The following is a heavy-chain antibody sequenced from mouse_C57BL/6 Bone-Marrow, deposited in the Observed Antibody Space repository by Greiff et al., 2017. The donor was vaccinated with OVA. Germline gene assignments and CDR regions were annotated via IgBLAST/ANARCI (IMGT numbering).Heavy chain of an antibody. Sequence: QVQLQQPGAELVKPGTSVKLSCKASGYTSTSYWMQWVKQRPGQGLEWIGEIDPSDSYTTSNQKFKGKATLTVDTSSSTAYMQLSSLTSEDAAVYYCANYQLTGTAWFAYWGQGTLVTVSA. CDR2: IDPSDSYT. CDR3: ANYQLTGTAWFAY. CDR1: GYTSTSYW. V-gene: IGHV1-50*01. J-gene: IGHJ3*01. D-gene: IGHD4-1*01.